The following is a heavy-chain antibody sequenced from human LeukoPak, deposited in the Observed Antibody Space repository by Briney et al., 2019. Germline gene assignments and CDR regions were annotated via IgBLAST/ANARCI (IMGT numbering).Heavy chain of an antibody. V-gene: IGHV4-4*07. CDR3: ARDSSHYCTGGRCYSEYFQN. J-gene: IGHJ1*01. CDR2: IYTSGST. Sequence: SETLSLTCTVSGGSISSYYWSWIRQPAGKGLEWIVRIYTSGSTNYNPSLKSRVTMSVDTSKNQFSLKLSSVTAADTAVYYCARDSSHYCTGGRCYSEYFQNWGQGTLVTVSS. D-gene: IGHD2-15*01. CDR1: GGSISSYY.